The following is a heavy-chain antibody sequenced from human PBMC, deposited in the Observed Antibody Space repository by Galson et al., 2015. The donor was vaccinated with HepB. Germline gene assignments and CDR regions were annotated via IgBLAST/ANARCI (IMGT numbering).Heavy chain of an antibody. CDR3: ARDLGIAAAFDY. D-gene: IGHD6-13*01. V-gene: IGHV1-46*01. Sequence: SCKASGYTFTSYYMHWVRQAPRQGLEWMGIINPSGGSTSYAQKFQGRVTMTRDTSTSTVYMELSSLRSEDTAVYYCARDLGIAAAFDYWGQGTLVTVSS. CDR2: INPSGGST. CDR1: GYTFTSYY. J-gene: IGHJ4*02.